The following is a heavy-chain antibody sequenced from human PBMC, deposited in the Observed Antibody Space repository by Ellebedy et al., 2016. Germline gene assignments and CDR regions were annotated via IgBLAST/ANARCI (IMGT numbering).Heavy chain of an antibody. D-gene: IGHD3-22*01. CDR1: GFTFSSYG. CDR2: ISYDGSNK. J-gene: IGHJ4*02. CDR3: ARDHSNYYDSSGYSDSFDY. Sequence: GGSLRLXXAASGFTFSSYGMHWVRQAPGKGLEWVAVISYDGSNKYYADSVKGRFTISRDNSKNTLYLQMNSLRAEDTAVYYCARDHSNYYDSSGYSDSFDYWGQGTLVTVSS. V-gene: IGHV3-30*03.